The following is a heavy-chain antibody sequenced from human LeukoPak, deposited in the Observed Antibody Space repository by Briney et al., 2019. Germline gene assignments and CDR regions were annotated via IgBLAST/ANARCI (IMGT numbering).Heavy chain of an antibody. CDR1: GGSISSYY. CDR2: IYHSGLT. CDR3: ARDGSRTYFDL. V-gene: IGHV4-38-2*02. Sequence: SETLSLTRTVSGGSISSYYWSWIRQPPGKGLEWIGSIYHSGLTYYNPSLKSRVTISVDTSKNHFSLNLSSVAAADTAVYYCARDGSRTYFDLWGRGTLVTVSS. D-gene: IGHD3-10*01. J-gene: IGHJ2*01.